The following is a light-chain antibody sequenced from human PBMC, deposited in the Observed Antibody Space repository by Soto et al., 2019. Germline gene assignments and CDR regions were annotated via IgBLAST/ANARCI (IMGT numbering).Light chain of an antibody. CDR3: LLSYNGPCV. Sequence: ALLTQEPSLTLSPGGTVTLTCASSTGAVTNGHYPYWFQQKPGQAPRTLIYDTTNRHSWTPARFSGSLLGGKAALTLSGAQPEDEAEYYCLLSYNGPCVFGTGTKVTVL. CDR1: TGAVTNGHY. CDR2: DTT. V-gene: IGLV7-46*01. J-gene: IGLJ1*01.